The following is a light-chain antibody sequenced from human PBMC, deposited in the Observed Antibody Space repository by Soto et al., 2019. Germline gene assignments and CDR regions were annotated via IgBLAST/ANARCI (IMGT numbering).Light chain of an antibody. CDR3: QQRSNWSGT. Sequence: EIVLTHSPGTLSLSPGERATVSPTASQSLSSNLAWYQQKPGQAPRLLIYGASNRATGIPARFSGSGSGTDFTLTISSLEPEDFAVYYCQQRSNWSGTFGQGTKVDIK. CDR1: QSLSSN. V-gene: IGKV3-11*01. CDR2: GAS. J-gene: IGKJ1*01.